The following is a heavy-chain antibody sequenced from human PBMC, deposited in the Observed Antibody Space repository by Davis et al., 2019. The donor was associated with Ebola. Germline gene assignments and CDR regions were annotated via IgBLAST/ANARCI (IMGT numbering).Heavy chain of an antibody. CDR3: ASLGGIAAAGTLYYYYGMDV. CDR2: IYYSGST. J-gene: IGHJ6*02. V-gene: IGHV4-59*12. CDR1: GGSFSGYY. Sequence: SETLSLTCAVYGGSFSGYYWSWIRQPPGKGLEWIGYIYYSGSTNYNPSLKSRVTISVDTSKNQFSLKLSSVTAADTAVYYCASLGGIAAAGTLYYYYGMDVWGQGTTVTVSS. D-gene: IGHD6-13*01.